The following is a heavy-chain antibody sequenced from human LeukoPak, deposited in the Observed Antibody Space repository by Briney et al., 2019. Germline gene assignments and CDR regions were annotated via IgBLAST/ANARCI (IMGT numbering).Heavy chain of an antibody. CDR1: GFTFSGSA. CDR2: IRSKANSYAT. D-gene: IGHD4-17*01. J-gene: IGHJ4*02. V-gene: IGHV3-73*01. Sequence: GGSLRLSCSASGFTFSGSAMHWVRQASGKGLEWVGRIRSKANSYATACAASVKGRFTISRDDSKNTAYLQMNSLKTEDTAVYYCTRWQEYGDYVVTVGDYWGQGTLVTVSS. CDR3: TRWQEYGDYVVTVGDY.